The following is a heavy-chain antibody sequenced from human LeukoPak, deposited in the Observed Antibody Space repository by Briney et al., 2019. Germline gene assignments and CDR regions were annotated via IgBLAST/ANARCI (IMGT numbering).Heavy chain of an antibody. CDR3: ATDPPDAFDI. J-gene: IGHJ3*02. Sequence: QAGGSLRLSCAASGFTFSNYGMSWVRQAPGKGLEWVAVISYDGSNKYYADSVKGRFTISRDNSKNTLYLQMNSLRAEDTAVYYCATDPPDAFDIWGQGTMVTVSS. CDR1: GFTFSNYG. CDR2: ISYDGSNK. V-gene: IGHV3-30*03.